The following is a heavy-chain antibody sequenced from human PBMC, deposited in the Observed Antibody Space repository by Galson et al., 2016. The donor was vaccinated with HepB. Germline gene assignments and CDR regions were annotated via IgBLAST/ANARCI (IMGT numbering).Heavy chain of an antibody. J-gene: IGHJ4*01. CDR2: ISYDGIKK. CDR1: GFTFSSFD. Sequence: SLRLSCAASGFTFSSFDMHWVRQAPGKGLEWVAVISYDGIKKNYADSVKGRFTISRDNSKNTLYLQMNSLRAEDLAVYYCARAREYSYGDYYLNYWGQGTLGTVSA. V-gene: IGHV3-30-3*01. D-gene: IGHD5-18*01. CDR3: ARAREYSYGDYYLNY.